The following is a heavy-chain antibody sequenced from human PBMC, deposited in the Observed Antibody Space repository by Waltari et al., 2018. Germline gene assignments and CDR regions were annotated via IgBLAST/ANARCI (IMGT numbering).Heavy chain of an antibody. Sequence: EVQLVESGGGLVQPGGSLRLSCAAFGFTFVSYGLNWVRQAAGKGLEWVSGISGSGGNTYYADSVKGRFTISRDNSKSTLSLQMNSVRADDTAVYYCARGAAYSRFDYWGQGTLVIVSS. J-gene: IGHJ4*02. CDR3: ARGAAYSRFDY. CDR2: ISGSGGNT. CDR1: GFTFVSYG. V-gene: IGHV3-23*04. D-gene: IGHD5-18*01.